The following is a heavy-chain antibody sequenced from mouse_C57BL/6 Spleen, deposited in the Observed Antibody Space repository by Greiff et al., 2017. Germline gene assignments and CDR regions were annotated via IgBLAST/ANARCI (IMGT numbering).Heavy chain of an antibody. Sequence: VQLQQSGAELVRPGTSVKVSCKASGYAFTNYLIEWVKQRPGQGLEWIGVINPGSGGTNYNEKFKGKATLTADKSSSTAYMQLSSLTSEDSAVYFCGRGDYYGSRDYWGQGATLTVSS. D-gene: IGHD1-1*01. J-gene: IGHJ2*01. V-gene: IGHV1-54*01. CDR2: INPGSGGT. CDR1: GYAFTNYL. CDR3: GRGDYYGSRDY.